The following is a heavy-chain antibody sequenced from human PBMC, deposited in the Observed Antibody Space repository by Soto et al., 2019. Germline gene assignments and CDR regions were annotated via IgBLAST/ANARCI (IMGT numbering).Heavy chain of an antibody. V-gene: IGHV3-49*03. D-gene: IGHD3-10*01. CDR3: IGSFPF. CDR1: GFPFGNFL. CDR2: IRSQPYGGTA. Sequence: EVYLVESGGGLVEPGRSLRLSCTASGFPFGNFLMSWFRQAPGKGMEWVGFIRSQPYGGTAEYAASVRGRFTISRDDSKGIAYLQMNSLQTEDSGVYYCIGSFPFWAQGTLVTVSS. J-gene: IGHJ4*02.